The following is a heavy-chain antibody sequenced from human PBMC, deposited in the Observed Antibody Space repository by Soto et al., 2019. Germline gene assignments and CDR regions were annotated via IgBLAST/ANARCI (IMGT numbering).Heavy chain of an antibody. CDR2: ISGNGNTI. Sequence: GSLRLSCAASAFTFSDYYMGWIRQAPGKGLEWLSYISGNGNTIYYADSVKSRFTVSRDNAKNLLYLQMNSLRAEDTAVYYCAASAVVAAHYWGQGALVTVSS. D-gene: IGHD2-15*01. CDR3: AASAVVAAHY. V-gene: IGHV3-11*01. CDR1: AFTFSDYY. J-gene: IGHJ4*02.